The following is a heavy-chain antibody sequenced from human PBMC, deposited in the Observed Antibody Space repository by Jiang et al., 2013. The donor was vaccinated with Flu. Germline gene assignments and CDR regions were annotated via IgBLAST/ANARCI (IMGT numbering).Heavy chain of an antibody. CDR3: ARDTYYYDSNAYYFDHY. CDR2: ISAYNGNT. Sequence: SGAEVKKPGASVKVSCKASGYTFASYGISWVRQAPGQGLEWMGWISAYNGNTNHAQKVQGRVTMTTDTSTSTAYMELRSLRSDDTAVYYCARDTYYYDSNAYYFDHYWGQGTLVTVSS. CDR1: GYTFASYG. J-gene: IGHJ4*02. V-gene: IGHV1-18*01. D-gene: IGHD3-22*01.